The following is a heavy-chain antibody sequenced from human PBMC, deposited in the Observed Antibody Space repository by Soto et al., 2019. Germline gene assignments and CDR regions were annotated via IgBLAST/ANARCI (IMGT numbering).Heavy chain of an antibody. CDR2: IIPIFGTA. Sequence: SVEVSCKASGGTFSSYAISWVRQAPGQGLEWMGGIIPIFGTANYAQKFQGRVTITADESTSTAYMELSSLRSEDTAVYYCARRITGTTGWFDPWGQGTLVTVSS. CDR3: ARRITGTTGWFDP. CDR1: GGTFSSYA. D-gene: IGHD1-7*01. J-gene: IGHJ5*02. V-gene: IGHV1-69*13.